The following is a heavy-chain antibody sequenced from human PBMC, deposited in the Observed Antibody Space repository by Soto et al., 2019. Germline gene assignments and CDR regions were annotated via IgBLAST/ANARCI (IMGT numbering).Heavy chain of an antibody. CDR2: IYSGGAT. CDR1: GFTVSRNY. D-gene: IGHD4-17*01. V-gene: IGHV3-53*01. Sequence: GGSLRLSCAASGFTVSRNYMSWVRQAPGKGLEWVSVIYSGGATYYADSVKGRFTISRDNSKNTLFLQMNSLRAEDTAVYYCARPGGTVTTPYYYGMDVWGQGTTVTVSS. CDR3: ARPGGTVTTPYYYGMDV. J-gene: IGHJ6*02.